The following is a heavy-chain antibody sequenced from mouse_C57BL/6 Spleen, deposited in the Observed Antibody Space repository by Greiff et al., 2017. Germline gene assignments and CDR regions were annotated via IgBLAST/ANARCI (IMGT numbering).Heavy chain of an antibody. CDR1: GYSFTDYN. D-gene: IGHD1-1*01. Sequence: EVQLQQSGPELVKPGASVKISCKASGYSFTDYNMNWVKQSNGQSLDWIGVLNPNYGTTSYTQKFKGKATLTVDQSSSTAYMQLNSLTCEDSAVYYGGRDYGSSHEGDWYFDVWGTGTTVTVSA. J-gene: IGHJ1*03. CDR3: GRDYGSSHEGDWYFDV. V-gene: IGHV1-39*01. CDR2: LNPNYGTT.